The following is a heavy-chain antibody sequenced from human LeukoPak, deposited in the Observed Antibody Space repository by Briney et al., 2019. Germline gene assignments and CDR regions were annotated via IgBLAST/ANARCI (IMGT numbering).Heavy chain of an antibody. CDR1: GFTFSSYA. CDR3: ARDRSRLRYFDWLSDYYYYGMDV. V-gene: IGHV3-30*04. J-gene: IGHJ6*02. CDR2: ISYDGSNK. D-gene: IGHD3-9*01. Sequence: GGSLRLSCAASGFTFSSYAMHWARQAPGKGLEWVAVISYDGSNKYYADSVKGRFTISRDNSKNTLYLQMNSLRAEDTAVYYCARDRSRLRYFDWLSDYYYYGMDVWGQGTTVTVSS.